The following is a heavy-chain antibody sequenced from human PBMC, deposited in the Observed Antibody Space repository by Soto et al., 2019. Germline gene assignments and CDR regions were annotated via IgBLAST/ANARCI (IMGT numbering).Heavy chain of an antibody. CDR1: GFTFSNYA. CDR2: IGGRATSA. CDR3: AKSRYSDSSGDFYDF. J-gene: IGHJ4*02. V-gene: IGHV3-23*01. D-gene: IGHD3-22*01. Sequence: VQLLESGGGWFRPGGPLRLSFAASGFTFSNYARTWVRQAPGKGLGWVSGIGGRATSAYYADSVKGRFAISRDNSYNTLFLQLNSLRAEDTAVYYCAKSRYSDSSGDFYDFWGQGTLVSVSS.